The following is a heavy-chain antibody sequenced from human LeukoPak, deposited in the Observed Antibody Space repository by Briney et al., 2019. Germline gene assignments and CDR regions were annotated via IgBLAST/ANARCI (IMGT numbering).Heavy chain of an antibody. Sequence: ASVKVSCKASGYTFTSYGISWVRQAPGQGLEWMGWISAYNGNTNYAQKLQGRVTMTTDTSTSTAYMEPRSLRSDDTAVYYCARAIVGATDYYYYYYMDVWGKGTTVTVSS. V-gene: IGHV1-18*01. CDR3: ARAIVGATDYYYYYYMDV. D-gene: IGHD1-26*01. J-gene: IGHJ6*03. CDR2: ISAYNGNT. CDR1: GYTFTSYG.